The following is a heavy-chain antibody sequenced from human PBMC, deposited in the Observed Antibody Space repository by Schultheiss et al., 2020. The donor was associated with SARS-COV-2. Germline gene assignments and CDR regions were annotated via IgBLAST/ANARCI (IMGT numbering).Heavy chain of an antibody. D-gene: IGHD4-11*01. CDR2: MNPNSGNT. Sequence: ASVKVSCKASGYTFTSYDINWVRQATGQGLEWMGWMNPNSGNTGYAQKFQGRVTMTRNTSISTAYMELSSLRSEDTAVYYCASGPGGDYSNYGGGYWGQGTLVTVSS. J-gene: IGHJ4*02. CDR3: ASGPGGDYSNYGGGY. V-gene: IGHV1-8*01. CDR1: GYTFTSYD.